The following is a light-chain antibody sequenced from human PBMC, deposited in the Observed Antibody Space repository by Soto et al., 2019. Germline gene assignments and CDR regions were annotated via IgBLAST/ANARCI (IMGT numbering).Light chain of an antibody. V-gene: IGLV2-14*01. J-gene: IGLJ2*01. CDR1: SSDVGGYNY. Sequence: QSALTQPASVSGSPGQSITISCTGTSSDVGGYNYVSWYQQHPGKAPKLMIYEVSNLPSGVSNLFSGSKSGNTASLTISGLQAEDEADYYCSSYTSSSPRVFGGGTQLTVL. CDR3: SSYTSSSPRV. CDR2: EVS.